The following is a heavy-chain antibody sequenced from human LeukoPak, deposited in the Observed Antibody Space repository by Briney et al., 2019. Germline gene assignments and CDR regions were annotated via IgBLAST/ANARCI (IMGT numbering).Heavy chain of an antibody. D-gene: IGHD4-17*01. CDR2: IKSKTDGGTT. J-gene: IGHJ4*02. CDR1: GLTFSNVW. Sequence: GGSLRLSCAASGLTFSNVWMSWVRQAPGKGLEWVGRIKSKTDGGTTDYAAPVKGRFTISTDDSKNTLHLQMNSLKTEDTAVYYCVQYGPRNYFDYWGQGTLVTVSS. CDR3: VQYGPRNYFDY. V-gene: IGHV3-15*01.